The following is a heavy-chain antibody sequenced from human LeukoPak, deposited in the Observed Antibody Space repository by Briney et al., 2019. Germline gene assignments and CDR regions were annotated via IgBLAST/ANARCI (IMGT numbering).Heavy chain of an antibody. V-gene: IGHV3-30*04. Sequence: GGSLRLSWAASGFTFSSYAMHWVRQAPGKGLEWVAVISYDGSNKYYADSVKGRFTISRDNSKNTLYLQMNSLRAEDTAVYYCRGDYVGYWGQGTLVTVSS. CDR3: RGDYVGY. J-gene: IGHJ4*02. CDR1: GFTFSSYA. CDR2: ISYDGSNK.